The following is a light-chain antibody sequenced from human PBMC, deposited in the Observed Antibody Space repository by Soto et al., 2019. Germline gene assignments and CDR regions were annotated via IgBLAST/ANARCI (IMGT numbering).Light chain of an antibody. CDR3: QQYGSSPFT. Sequence: EIVMTQSPATLSVSPGERATLSCTASQSINSNLAWYQHKPGQTPRLLIYDTSTRATGIPDRFSGSESGTDFTLTISRLEPEDFVVYYCQQYGSSPFTFGQGTRLEI. CDR2: DTS. V-gene: IGKV3-20*01. J-gene: IGKJ5*01. CDR1: QSINSN.